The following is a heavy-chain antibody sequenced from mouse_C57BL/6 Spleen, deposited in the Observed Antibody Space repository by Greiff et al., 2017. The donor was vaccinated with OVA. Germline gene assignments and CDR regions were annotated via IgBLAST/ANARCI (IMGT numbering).Heavy chain of an antibody. CDR3: ASDYGYGDY. CDR1: GFTFSDYG. Sequence: EVMLVESGGGLVKPGGSLKLSCAASGFTFSDYGMHWVRQAPEKGLEWVAYISSGSSTIYYADTVKGRFTIARDTAKNTLFLQMTSLRSEDTAMYYCASDYGYGDYWGQGTTLTVSA. CDR2: ISSGSSTI. V-gene: IGHV5-17*01. D-gene: IGHD2-2*01. J-gene: IGHJ2*01.